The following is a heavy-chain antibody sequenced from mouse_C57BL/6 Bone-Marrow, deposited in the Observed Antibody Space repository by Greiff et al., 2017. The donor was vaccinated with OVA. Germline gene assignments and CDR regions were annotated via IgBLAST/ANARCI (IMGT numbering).Heavy chain of an antibody. Sequence: EVQVVESGPGLVKPSQSLSLTCSVTGYSITSGYYWNWIRQFPGNKLEWMGYISYDGSNNYNPSLKNRISITRDTSKNQFFLKLNSVTTEDTATYYCARGYYYGSSYYFDYWGQGTTLTVSS. CDR2: ISYDGSN. CDR3: ARGYYYGSSYYFDY. V-gene: IGHV3-6*01. J-gene: IGHJ2*01. CDR1: GYSITSGYY. D-gene: IGHD1-1*01.